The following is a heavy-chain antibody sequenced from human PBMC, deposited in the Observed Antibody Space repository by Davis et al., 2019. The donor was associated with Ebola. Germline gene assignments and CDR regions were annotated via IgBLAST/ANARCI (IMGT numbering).Heavy chain of an antibody. CDR2: ISAYNGNT. CDR1: GYTFTSYG. D-gene: IGHD6-19*01. J-gene: IGHJ5*02. Sequence: ASVKVSCKASGYTFTSYGISWVRQAPGQGLEWMGWISAYNGNTNYAQKLQGRVTMTTDTSTSTAYMELRSLRSDDTAVYYCARDADVAVAGTLISLGDNWFDPWGQGTLVTVSS. CDR3: ARDADVAVAGTLISLGDNWFDP. V-gene: IGHV1-18*01.